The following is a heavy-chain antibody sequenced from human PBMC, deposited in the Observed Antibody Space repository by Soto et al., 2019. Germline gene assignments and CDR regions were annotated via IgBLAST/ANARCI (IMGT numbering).Heavy chain of an antibody. CDR2: IKSKTDGGTT. J-gene: IGHJ3*02. CDR1: GFTFSNAW. V-gene: IGHV3-15*01. D-gene: IGHD2-21*02. CDR3: TTDLALCGGDSRPAFDN. Sequence: WGSLRLTCAASGFTFSNAWMSWVRQAPGKGLERVGRIKSKTDGGTTYYAAPVKCRFTISREDATTTMHLQMNSRTAGDTAVYYCTTDLALCGGDSRPAFDNWGQGTMVTVSS.